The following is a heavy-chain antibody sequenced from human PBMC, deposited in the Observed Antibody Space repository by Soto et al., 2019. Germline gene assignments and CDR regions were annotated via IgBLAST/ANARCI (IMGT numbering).Heavy chain of an antibody. CDR3: AKNGVVPAAHYYYHMDV. J-gene: IGHJ6*03. Sequence: EVQLLESGGGLVQPGGSLRLSCAASGFTFSSYAMSWVRQAPGKGLEWVSAISGSGGSTYYADSVKGRFTISRDNSKNTLYLQMNSLRAEDTAVYYCAKNGVVPAAHYYYHMDVWGKGTTVTVSS. CDR1: GFTFSSYA. V-gene: IGHV3-23*01. D-gene: IGHD2-2*01. CDR2: ISGSGGST.